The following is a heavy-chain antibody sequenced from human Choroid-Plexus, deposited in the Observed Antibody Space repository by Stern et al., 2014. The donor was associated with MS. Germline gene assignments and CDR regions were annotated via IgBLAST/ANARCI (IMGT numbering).Heavy chain of an antibody. CDR1: GFTFGSCA. CDR2: VSYDGSNK. J-gene: IGHJ5*02. V-gene: IGHV3-30*18. CDR3: AKDRHYLTYFFDH. Sequence: DQLVESGGGVVQPGRPLRLSCVASGFTFGSCAMHWVRQAPGKGLAWVAGVSYDGSNKYYADSVKGRFTISRDNSQNTLYMQMSSLRPEDTAVYYCAKDRHYLTYFFDHWGQGSLVTVSS. D-gene: IGHD2/OR15-2a*01.